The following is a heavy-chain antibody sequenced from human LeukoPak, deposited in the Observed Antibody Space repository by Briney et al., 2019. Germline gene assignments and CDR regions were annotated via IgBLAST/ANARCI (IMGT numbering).Heavy chain of an antibody. V-gene: IGHV1-2*02. Sequence: ASVKVSCKASGYTFTGYYMHWVRQAPGQGLEWMGWINPNSGGTNYARKFQGRVTMTRDTSISTAYMELSRLRSDDTAVYYCARGRGALLELGFWGQGTLVTVSS. D-gene: IGHD1-7*01. J-gene: IGHJ4*02. CDR3: ARGRGALLELGF. CDR2: INPNSGGT. CDR1: GYTFTGYY.